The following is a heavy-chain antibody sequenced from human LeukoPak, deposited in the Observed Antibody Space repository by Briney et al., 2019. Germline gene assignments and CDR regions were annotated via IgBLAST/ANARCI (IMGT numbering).Heavy chain of an antibody. D-gene: IGHD2-15*01. Sequence: ASVKVSCKASGYTFTSYGISWVRQAPGQGLEWMGWIRAYNGNTNYAQKLQGRVTMTTDTFTSTAYMELRSLRSDDTAVYYCARDTLGYCSGGSCYGMDVWGQGTTVTVSS. CDR3: ARDTLGYCSGGSCYGMDV. CDR1: GYTFTSYG. J-gene: IGHJ6*02. CDR2: IRAYNGNT. V-gene: IGHV1-18*01.